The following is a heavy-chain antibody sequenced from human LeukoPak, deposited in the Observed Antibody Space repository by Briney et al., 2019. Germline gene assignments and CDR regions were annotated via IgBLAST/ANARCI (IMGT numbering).Heavy chain of an antibody. Sequence: PSETLSLTCTVSGGSISSYYWSWIRQPPGKGLEWIGYIYYSGSTNYNPSLKSRVTISVDTSKNQFSLKLSSVTAADTAVYYCARAALYYYDSSGYYYRKGGVFQDAFDIWGQGTMVTVSS. CDR1: GGSISSYY. D-gene: IGHD3-22*01. J-gene: IGHJ3*02. CDR2: IYYSGST. CDR3: ARAALYYYDSSGYYYRKGGVFQDAFDI. V-gene: IGHV4-59*01.